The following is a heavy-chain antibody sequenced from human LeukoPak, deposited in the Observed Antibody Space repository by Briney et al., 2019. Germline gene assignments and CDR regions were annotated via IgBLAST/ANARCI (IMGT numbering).Heavy chain of an antibody. CDR2: IYSGGNT. D-gene: IGHD3-22*01. Sequence: GGSLRLSCAASGFTVSSNYMNWVRQAPGKGLEWASIIYSGGNTHYADSVKGRFTISRDNSQNTLYLQMNSLRPEDTAVYYYARLLYYYDSSIYQRYFDYWGQGTLVTVSS. CDR3: ARLLYYYDSSIYQRYFDY. CDR1: GFTVSSNY. J-gene: IGHJ4*02. V-gene: IGHV3-53*01.